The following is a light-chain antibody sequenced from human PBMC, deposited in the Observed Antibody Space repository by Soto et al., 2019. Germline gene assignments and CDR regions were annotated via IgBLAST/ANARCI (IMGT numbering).Light chain of an antibody. CDR3: AAWDDGLKGVV. CDR1: DSNIGTNA. J-gene: IGLJ2*01. CDR2: TTN. V-gene: IGLV1-44*01. Sequence: QSVLTQPPSASGTPGLRVTISCSGGDSNIGTNAVNWYQQVPGSAPKLLIYTTNQRPSGVPDRFSGSKSGTSASLAINGLQSEDEADYHCAAWDDGLKGVVFGGGTKLTVL.